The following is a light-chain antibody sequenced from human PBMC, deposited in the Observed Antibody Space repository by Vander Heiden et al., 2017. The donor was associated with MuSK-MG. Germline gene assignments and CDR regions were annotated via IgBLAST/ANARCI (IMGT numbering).Light chain of an antibody. J-gene: IGLJ1*01. Sequence: SYELTQPPSVSVSPGQTASITCSGDKLGDKYACWYQQKPGQSPVLVIYQDNKRPSGIPERFSGSNSGNTATLTISGTQAMDEADYYCQAWDSSTYVFGTGTKVTGL. CDR1: KLGDKY. CDR3: QAWDSSTYV. V-gene: IGLV3-1*01. CDR2: QDN.